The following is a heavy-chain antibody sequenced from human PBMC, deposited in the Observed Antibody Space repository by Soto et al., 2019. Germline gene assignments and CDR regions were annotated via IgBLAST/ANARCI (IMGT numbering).Heavy chain of an antibody. D-gene: IGHD6-19*01. Sequence: QVQLVESGGDVVQPGRSLRLSCAASGFTFSGYGMHWVRQAPGKGLEWVAVVSYDGKNDYYADSVKGRFTISRDNSINTLYLQMNSLRPEDTAMYYCAKTLSSGWFNGVDVWGQGTTVTVSS. V-gene: IGHV3-30*18. J-gene: IGHJ6*02. CDR2: VSYDGKND. CDR1: GFTFSGYG. CDR3: AKTLSSGWFNGVDV.